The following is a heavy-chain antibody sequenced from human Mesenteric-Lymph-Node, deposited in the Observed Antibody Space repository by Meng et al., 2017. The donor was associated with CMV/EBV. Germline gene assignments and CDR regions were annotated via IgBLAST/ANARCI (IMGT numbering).Heavy chain of an antibody. J-gene: IGHJ4*02. CDR3: ARDCRGRSNWEYYFDF. V-gene: IGHV1-69*05. CDR1: GGTFTMFS. CDR2: PIPIFGTP. D-gene: IGHD6-13*01. Sequence: GGTFTMFSVSWVRQAPGQGLEWMGGPIPIFGTPNYPQKFQGRVTITTDTSTNTVYMELRGLKSEDTATYYCARDCRGRSNWEYYFDFWGQGTLVTVSS.